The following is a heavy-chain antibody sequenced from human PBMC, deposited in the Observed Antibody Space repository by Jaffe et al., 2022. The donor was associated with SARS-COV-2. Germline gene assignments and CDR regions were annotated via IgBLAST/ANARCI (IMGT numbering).Heavy chain of an antibody. CDR3: ARDKAVYYDFWSGYLYYYYGMDV. Sequence: EVQLVESGGGLVQPGGSLRLSCAASGFTFSSYSMNWVRQAPGKGLEWVSYISSSSSTIYYADSVKGRFTISRDNAKNSLYLQMNSLRDEDTAVYYCARDKAVYYDFWSGYLYYYYGMDVWGQGTTVTVSS. D-gene: IGHD3-3*01. CDR2: ISSSSSTI. CDR1: GFTFSSYS. V-gene: IGHV3-48*02. J-gene: IGHJ6*02.